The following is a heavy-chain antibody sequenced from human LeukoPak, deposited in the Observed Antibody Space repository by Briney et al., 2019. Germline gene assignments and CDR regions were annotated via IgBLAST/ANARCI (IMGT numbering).Heavy chain of an antibody. Sequence: PGGSLRLSCAASGFTFSSYGMHWVRQAPGKGLEWVAVISYDGSNKYYADSVKGRFTISRDNSENTLYLQMNSLRAEDTAVYYCASDIVVVPAAENEGYFDYWGQGTLVTVSS. CDR3: ASDIVVVPAAENEGYFDY. J-gene: IGHJ4*02. D-gene: IGHD2-2*01. V-gene: IGHV3-30-3*01. CDR1: GFTFSSYG. CDR2: ISYDGSNK.